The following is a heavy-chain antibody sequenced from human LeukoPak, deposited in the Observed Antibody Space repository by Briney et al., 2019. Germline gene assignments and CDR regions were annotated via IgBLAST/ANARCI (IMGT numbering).Heavy chain of an antibody. CDR3: ARVGYSYGPGVSRFDY. J-gene: IGHJ4*02. CDR2: INPNSGGT. D-gene: IGHD5-18*01. V-gene: IGHV1-2*02. CDR1: GYTFTGYY. Sequence: ASVKVSCKASGYTFTGYYMHWVRQAPGQGLEWMGWINPNSGGTNYAQKFQGRVAMTRDTSISTAYMELSRLRSDDTAVYYCARVGYSYGPGVSRFDYWGQGTLVTVSS.